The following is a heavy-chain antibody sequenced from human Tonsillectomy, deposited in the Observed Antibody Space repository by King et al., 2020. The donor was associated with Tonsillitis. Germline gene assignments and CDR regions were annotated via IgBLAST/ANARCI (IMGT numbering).Heavy chain of an antibody. V-gene: IGHV1-46*01. CDR3: ARDLDGRDGYNIFDS. J-gene: IGHJ4*02. CDR1: GYTFTSYY. CDR2: INPSGGST. Sequence: VQLVESGAEVKKPGASVKVSCTASGYTFTSYYMHWVRQAPGQGLEWMGIINPSGGSTSYAQKFQGRVTMTRDPSTSTVYMELSSLRSGDTAVYYCARDLDGRDGYNIFDSWGQGTLVTVSS. D-gene: IGHD5-24*01.